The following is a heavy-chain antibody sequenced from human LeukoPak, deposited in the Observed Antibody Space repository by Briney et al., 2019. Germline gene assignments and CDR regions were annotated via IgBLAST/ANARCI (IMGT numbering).Heavy chain of an antibody. Sequence: GGSLRLSCAASGFTFSTYAMGWVRQAPGKGLEWVSGISGRGSSTYYSDSVKGRFTISRDNSRNTLSLQMTSLRAEDTAVYYCARDRSTVTGHCTGDHCYAELGRGQGTQVIVSS. CDR3: ARDRSTVTGHCTGDHCYAELG. J-gene: IGHJ4*02. V-gene: IGHV3-23*01. D-gene: IGHD2-8*02. CDR1: GFTFSTYA. CDR2: ISGRGSST.